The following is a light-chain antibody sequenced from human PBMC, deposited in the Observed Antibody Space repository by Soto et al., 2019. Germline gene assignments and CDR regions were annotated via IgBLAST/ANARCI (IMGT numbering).Light chain of an antibody. CDR1: QSVSSN. CDR3: QQYNKWYT. CDR2: GAS. V-gene: IGKV3-15*01. Sequence: EIVMTQSPATLSVSPGERATLSCRASQSVSSNLAWYQQKPGQAPRLLIYGASTRATGIPARFSGSGSGTEFTLTISSLQSEDFAVYYCQQYNKWYTFGRGTKLEIK. J-gene: IGKJ2*01.